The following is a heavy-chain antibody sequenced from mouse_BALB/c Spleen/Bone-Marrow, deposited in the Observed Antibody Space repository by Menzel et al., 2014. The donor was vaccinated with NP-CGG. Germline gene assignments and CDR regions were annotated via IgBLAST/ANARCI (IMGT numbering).Heavy chain of an antibody. J-gene: IGHJ2*03. CDR1: GFTFSSYG. CDR3: ARVWYFDY. Sequence: EVKLVESGGGLVQPGGSLKLSCAASGFTFSSYGMSWVRQTPDKRLELVAIINSNGGSTYYPDSVKGRFTISRDNAKNTLYLQMSSLKSEDTARYYCARVWYFDYWGQGTSLTVSS. CDR2: INSNGGST. V-gene: IGHV5-6-3*01.